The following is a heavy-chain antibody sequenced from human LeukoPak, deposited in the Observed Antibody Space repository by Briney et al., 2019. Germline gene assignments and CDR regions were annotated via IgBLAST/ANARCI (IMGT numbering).Heavy chain of an antibody. J-gene: IGHJ2*01. CDR3: ASTPQYYYDSSGYPNWYFGL. CDR2: IYYSGST. Sequence: SETLSLTCTVSGGSISSGDYYWSWIRQPPGKGLEWIGYIYYSGSTYYNPSLKSRVTISVDTSKNQFSLKLSSVTAADTAVYYCASTPQYYYDSSGYPNWYFGLWGRGTLVTVSS. CDR1: GGSISSGDYY. D-gene: IGHD3-22*01. V-gene: IGHV4-30-4*01.